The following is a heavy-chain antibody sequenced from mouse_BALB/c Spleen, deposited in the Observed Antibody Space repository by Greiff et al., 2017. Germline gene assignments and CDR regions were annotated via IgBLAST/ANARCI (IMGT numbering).Heavy chain of an antibody. Sequence: EVQRVESGGGLVQPGGSLKLSCAASGFTFSSYTMSWVRQTPEKRLEWVAYISNGGGRTYYPDTVKGRFTISRDNAKNTLYLQMSSLKSEDTVMYYCARRAMDYWGQGTSVTVSS. V-gene: IGHV5-12-2*01. CDR3: ARRAMDY. CDR1: GFTFSSYT. J-gene: IGHJ4*01. CDR2: ISNGGGRT.